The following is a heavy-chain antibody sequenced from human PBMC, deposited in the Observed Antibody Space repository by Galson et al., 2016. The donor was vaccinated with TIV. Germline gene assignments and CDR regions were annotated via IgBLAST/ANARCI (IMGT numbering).Heavy chain of an antibody. CDR2: MKEDGSER. V-gene: IGHV3-7*01. D-gene: IGHD3-16*01. CDR3: ARDTHYAFDY. J-gene: IGHJ4*02. Sequence: SLRLSCAASGFTFSRHWMSWVRQTPGKGLEWVAKMKEDGSERYYVDSVKGRFTISRDNARNSLFLQMSSLRVEETGIYYCARDTHYAFDYWGRGTLVTVSS. CDR1: GFTFSRHW.